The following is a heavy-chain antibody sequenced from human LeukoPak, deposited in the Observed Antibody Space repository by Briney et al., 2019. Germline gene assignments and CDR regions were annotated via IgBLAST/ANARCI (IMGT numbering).Heavy chain of an antibody. V-gene: IGHV1-69*13. J-gene: IGHJ4*02. CDR1: GGTFSNYA. CDR2: IIPIFGTG. CDR3: ARGGRAYYYDSSGHDY. D-gene: IGHD3-22*01. Sequence: ASVKVSCKASGGTFSNYAISWVRQAPGQGLEWMGGIIPIFGTGNYEQKFQGRVTITADESTSTAYMELSSLRSEDTAVYYCARGGRAYYYDSSGHDYWGQGTLVTVSS.